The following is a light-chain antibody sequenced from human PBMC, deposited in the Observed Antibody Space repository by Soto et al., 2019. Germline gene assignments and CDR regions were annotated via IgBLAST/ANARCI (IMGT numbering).Light chain of an antibody. CDR3: SSYTSTSTLNYV. V-gene: IGLV2-14*01. CDR1: SSDVGGYNY. CDR2: EVS. J-gene: IGLJ1*01. Sequence: QSVLTQPASVSVSPGQSITISCTGTSSDVGGYNYVSWYQQHPGKAPRVMIYEVSNRPAGVSYRFSGSKSGNTASLTISGLQAEDEADYYCSSYTSTSTLNYVFGTGTKVTVL.